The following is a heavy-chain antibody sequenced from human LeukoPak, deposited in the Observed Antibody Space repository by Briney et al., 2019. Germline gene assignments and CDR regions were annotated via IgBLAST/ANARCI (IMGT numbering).Heavy chain of an antibody. V-gene: IGHV4-34*01. CDR1: GFTVSSNY. Sequence: GSLRLSCAASGFTVSSNYMSWVRQPPGKGLEWIGEINHSGSTNYNPSLKGRVTISVDTSKNQFSLKLSSVTAADTAVYYCARGVTGTTEYYFDYWGQGTLVTVSS. D-gene: IGHD1-14*01. CDR3: ARGVTGTTEYYFDY. CDR2: INHSGST. J-gene: IGHJ4*02.